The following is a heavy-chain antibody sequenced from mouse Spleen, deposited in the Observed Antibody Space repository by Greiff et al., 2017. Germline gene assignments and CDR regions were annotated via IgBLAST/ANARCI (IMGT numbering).Heavy chain of an antibody. J-gene: IGHJ1*03. Sequence: QVQLQQPGAELVKPGASVKMSCKASGYTFTSYWITWVKQRPGQGLEWIGDIFPGSGSTNYNEKFKSKATLTVDTSSSTAYMQLSSLTSEDSAVYYCARISYGSSHWYFDVWGTGTTVTVSS. CDR2: IFPGSGST. CDR1: GYTFTSYW. D-gene: IGHD1-1*01. CDR3: ARISYGSSHWYFDV. V-gene: IGHV1-55*01.